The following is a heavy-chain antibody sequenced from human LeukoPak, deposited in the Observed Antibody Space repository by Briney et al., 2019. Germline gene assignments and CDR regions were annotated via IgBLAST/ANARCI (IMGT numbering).Heavy chain of an antibody. V-gene: IGHV3-7*01. CDR2: IKQDGSEK. CDR3: TREAAAGIDY. Sequence: QPGGSLRLSCAASGFTFSTYWMSWVRQAPGKGPEWVANIKQDGSEKYYLDSVKGRFTISRDNAKNSLYLQMNSLRAEDTAVYFCTREAAAGIDYWGQGTLVTASS. CDR1: GFTFSTYW. D-gene: IGHD6-13*01. J-gene: IGHJ4*02.